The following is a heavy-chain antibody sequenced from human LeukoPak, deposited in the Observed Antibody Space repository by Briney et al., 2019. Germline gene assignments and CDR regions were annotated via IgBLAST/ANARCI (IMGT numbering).Heavy chain of an antibody. J-gene: IGHJ5*01. CDR3: ARGMSAAYDYNWFDS. V-gene: IGHV4-4*07. D-gene: IGHD5-12*01. CDR1: GGSISNYY. CDR2: IHASGST. Sequence: SETLSLTCTVSGGSISNYYWSWIRQPAGRGLEWIGRIHASGSTRYNPSLKSRVTMSVDTSKNQFSLKLTSVTAADTALYFCARGMSAAYDYNWFDSWGQGTLVTVSS.